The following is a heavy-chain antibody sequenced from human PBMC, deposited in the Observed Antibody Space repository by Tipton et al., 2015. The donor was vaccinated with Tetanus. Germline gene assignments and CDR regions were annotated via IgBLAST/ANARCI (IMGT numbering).Heavy chain of an antibody. CDR1: GFNFNNSG. D-gene: IGHD2-21*02. J-gene: IGHJ4*02. Sequence: SLRLSCAASGFNFNNSGLHWARQAPGKGLEWLASISSNGVNTYSADSVKGRFTISRANSKNTLYLQMNNLRPEDTAMYYCARSHMVTLDYWGQGTLVTVSS. CDR2: ISSNGVNT. CDR3: ARSHMVTLDY. V-gene: IGHV3-30-3*01.